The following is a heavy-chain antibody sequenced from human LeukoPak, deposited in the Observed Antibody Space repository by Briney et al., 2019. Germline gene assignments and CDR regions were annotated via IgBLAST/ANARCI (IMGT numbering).Heavy chain of an antibody. V-gene: IGHV7-4-1*02. CDR1: GYTFTSYA. CDR3: ARDNGVYYDSSGYNYFDY. CDR2: INTNTGNP. D-gene: IGHD3-22*01. Sequence: ASVKVSCKASGYTFTSYAMNWVRQAPGQGLEWMGWINTNTGNPTYAQGFTGRFVFSLDTSVSTAYLQISSLKAEDTAVCYCARDNGVYYDSSGYNYFDYWGQGTLVTVSS. J-gene: IGHJ4*02.